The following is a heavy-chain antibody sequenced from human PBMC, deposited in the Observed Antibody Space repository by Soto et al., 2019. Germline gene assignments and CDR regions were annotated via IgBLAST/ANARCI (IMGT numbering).Heavy chain of an antibody. CDR2: IYDNGRT. V-gene: IGHV4-59*08. D-gene: IGHD3-10*01. CDR1: GGSISSYY. Sequence: QVQLQESGPGLVKPSETLSLTCTVSGGSISSYYWSWIRQPPGKGLEWIGYIYDNGRTNYNPPLRSRGSISVGTSKTHFSLHLSSVTAADTAVYYCARTMVRGDIISPFEYWGQGTLVTVSS. J-gene: IGHJ4*02. CDR3: ARTMVRGDIISPFEY.